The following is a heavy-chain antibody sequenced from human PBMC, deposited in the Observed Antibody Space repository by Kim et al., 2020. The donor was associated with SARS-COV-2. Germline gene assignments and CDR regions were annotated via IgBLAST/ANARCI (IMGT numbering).Heavy chain of an antibody. J-gene: IGHJ5*02. Sequence: ANYAQKFQGRVTITADKSTSTAYMELSSLRSEDTAVYYCASSQGINWFDPWGQGTLVTVSS. CDR2: A. V-gene: IGHV1-69*02. D-gene: IGHD2-15*01. CDR3: ASSQGINWFDP.